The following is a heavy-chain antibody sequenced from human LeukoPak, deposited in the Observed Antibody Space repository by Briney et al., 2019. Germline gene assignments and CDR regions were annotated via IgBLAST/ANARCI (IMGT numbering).Heavy chain of an antibody. J-gene: IGHJ4*02. D-gene: IGHD3-9*01. CDR3: AKSYDILTGSDY. CDR2: ISYDGSNK. CDR1: GFTFSSYG. V-gene: IGHV3-30*18. Sequence: GGSLRLSCAASGFTFSSYGMHWVRQAPGKGLEWVAVISYDGSNKYYTDSVKVRFTISRDNSKNTLYLQMNSLRAEDTAVYYCAKSYDILTGSDYWGQGTLVTVSS.